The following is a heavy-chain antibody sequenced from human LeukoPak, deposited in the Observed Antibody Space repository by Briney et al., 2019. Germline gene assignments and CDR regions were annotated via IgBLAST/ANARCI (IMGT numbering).Heavy chain of an antibody. D-gene: IGHD6-13*01. CDR2: FDPEVGDK. CDR1: GHALSDLS. Sequence: GASVKVSCKISGHALSDLSIHGARQAPGRGPEWWGGFDPEVGDKMHAQKFQGRVTMTEDTSTDTAYMELNSLRSEDTAVYYCATDSDPWGPAAGTIDYWGQGTLVTVSS. V-gene: IGHV1-24*01. CDR3: ATDSDPWGPAAGTIDY. J-gene: IGHJ4*02.